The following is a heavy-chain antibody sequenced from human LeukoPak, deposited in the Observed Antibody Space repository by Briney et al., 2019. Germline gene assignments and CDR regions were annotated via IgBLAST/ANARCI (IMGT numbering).Heavy chain of an antibody. CDR1: GFPFSSYD. D-gene: IGHD7-27*01. J-gene: IGHJ6*02. CDR3: IRIRTGEHQYGMDV. Sequence: GGSLRLSCAASGFPFSSYDMHWVRQATGKGLDWVSAIDSVGNTYYSGSVKGRFTITRENAKNSLYLQMNSLRDGDTALYYSIRIRTGEHQYGMDVWGQGTTVPVSS. CDR2: IDSVGNT. V-gene: IGHV3-13*01.